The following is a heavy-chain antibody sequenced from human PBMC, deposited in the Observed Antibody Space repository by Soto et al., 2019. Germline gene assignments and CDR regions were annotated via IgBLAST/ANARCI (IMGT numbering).Heavy chain of an antibody. D-gene: IGHD6-6*01. CDR1: GGTFSSYA. J-gene: IGHJ4*02. V-gene: IGHV1-69*06. CDR3: ARVRLFNRSSGGYFDY. Sequence: QVQLVQSGAEVKKPGSSVKVSCKASGGTFSSYAISRVRQAPGQGLEWMGGIIPIFGTANYAQKFQGRVTITADKSTSTAYMELSSLRSEDTAVYYCARVRLFNRSSGGYFDYWGQGTLVTVSS. CDR2: IIPIFGTA.